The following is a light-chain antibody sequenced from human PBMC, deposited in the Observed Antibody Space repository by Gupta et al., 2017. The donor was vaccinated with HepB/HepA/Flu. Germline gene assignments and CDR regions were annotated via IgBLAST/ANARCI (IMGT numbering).Light chain of an antibody. V-gene: IGLV3-1*01. CDR1: KLGDKY. CDR3: QAWDSSTGV. J-gene: IGLJ2*01. Sequence: SYELTQPPSVSVSPGQTASITCSGDKLGDKYACWYQQKSGQSPVLVIYQDNKRPSGIPERFSGSNSGNTATLTIRGTQAMDEADYYCQAWDSSTGVFGGGTKLTDL. CDR2: QDN.